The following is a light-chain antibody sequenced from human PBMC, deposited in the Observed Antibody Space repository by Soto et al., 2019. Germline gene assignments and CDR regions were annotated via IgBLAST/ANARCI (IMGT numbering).Light chain of an antibody. Sequence: DIQMTQSPSSLSASVAARVTITCRASQSISGYLNWYQQKPGKAPKLLIYDASSLESGVPSRFSGSGSGTEFTLTISSLQPDDFATYYCQQYNSYSPLTFGGGTKVDIK. V-gene: IGKV1-5*01. CDR1: QSISGY. CDR3: QQYNSYSPLT. CDR2: DAS. J-gene: IGKJ4*01.